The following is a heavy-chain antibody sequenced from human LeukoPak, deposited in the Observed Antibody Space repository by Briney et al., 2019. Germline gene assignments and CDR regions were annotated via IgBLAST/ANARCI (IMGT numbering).Heavy chain of an antibody. CDR2: IWYDGSNK. CDR3: AREGPTYCGGDCYSNY. Sequence: PGRSLRLSCAASGFTFSSYGMHWVRQAPGKGLEWVAVIWYDGSNKYYADSVKGRFTISRDNSKNTLYLQMNSLRAEDTAVYYCAREGPTYCGGDCYSNYWGQGTLVTVSS. D-gene: IGHD2-21*02. V-gene: IGHV3-33*01. J-gene: IGHJ4*02. CDR1: GFTFSSYG.